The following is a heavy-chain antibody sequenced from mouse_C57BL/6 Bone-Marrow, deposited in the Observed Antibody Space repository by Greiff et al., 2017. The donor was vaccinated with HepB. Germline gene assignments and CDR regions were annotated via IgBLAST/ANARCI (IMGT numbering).Heavy chain of an antibody. D-gene: IGHD4-1*01. CDR1: GYTFTDYE. J-gene: IGHJ4*01. CDR3: TRWESYYAMDY. V-gene: IGHV1-15*01. CDR2: IDPAPGGT. Sequence: QVQLQQSGAELVRPGASVTLSCTASGYTFTDYEMHWVKQTPVHGLEWIGAIDPAPGGTAYNQKFKGQAILTADKASSTAYMERRSLTSEDAAVYYCTRWESYYAMDYGGQGTAVTVTS.